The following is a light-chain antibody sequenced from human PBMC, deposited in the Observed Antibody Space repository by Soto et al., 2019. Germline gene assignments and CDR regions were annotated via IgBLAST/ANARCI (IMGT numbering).Light chain of an antibody. V-gene: IGKV1-5*03. Sequence: DIQMTQSPSTRSASVGDRVTITCRASQSISSWLAWYQQKPGKAPKLLIYKASSLESGVPSRFSGSGSGTEFTLTISSLQPDDFATYYCQQYNSYSRVYTFGQGTKLEIK. CDR3: QQYNSYSRVYT. CDR2: KAS. CDR1: QSISSW. J-gene: IGKJ2*01.